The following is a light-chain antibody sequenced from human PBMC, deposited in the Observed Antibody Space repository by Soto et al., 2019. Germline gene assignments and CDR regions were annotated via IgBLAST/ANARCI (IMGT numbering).Light chain of an antibody. CDR2: GTS. CDR1: QTVNGNY. CDR3: QQYGSSPLT. J-gene: IGKJ4*01. Sequence: ETVLTQSPGTLSLSPGERATLSCRASQTVNGNYLGWYQQKPGQAPRLLIYGTSSRATGIPDRFSGSGSGTDFTLTISRLEPEDFAVYYCQQYGSSPLTFGGGTKVDIK. V-gene: IGKV3-20*01.